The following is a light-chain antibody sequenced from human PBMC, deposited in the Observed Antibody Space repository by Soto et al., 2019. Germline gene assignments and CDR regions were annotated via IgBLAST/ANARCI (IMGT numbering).Light chain of an antibody. CDR2: DVS. Sequence: QSALTQPASVSGSPGQSTAISCTGTSSDVDGYNYVSWYQHHPGKAPKLMIYDVSSRPSGVSNRFSGSKSGNTASLTFSGLQAEDEADYYCISYTTISTYVFGTGTKVTVL. V-gene: IGLV2-14*03. CDR3: ISYTTISTYV. J-gene: IGLJ1*01. CDR1: SSDVDGYNY.